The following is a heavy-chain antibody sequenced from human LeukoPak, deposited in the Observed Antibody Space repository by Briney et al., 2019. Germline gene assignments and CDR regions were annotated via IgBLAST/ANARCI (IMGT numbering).Heavy chain of an antibody. CDR3: ARERRDWVRRWFDP. CDR1: GFSISSGYY. J-gene: IGHJ5*02. D-gene: IGHD2-21*02. CDR2: IYYSGST. Sequence: SETLSLTCTVSGFSISSGYYWSWIRQPPGKGLEWIGYIYYSGSTNYNPSLKSRVTISVDTSKNQFSLKLSSVTAADTAVYYCARERRDWVRRWFDPWGQGTLVTVSS. V-gene: IGHV4-61*01.